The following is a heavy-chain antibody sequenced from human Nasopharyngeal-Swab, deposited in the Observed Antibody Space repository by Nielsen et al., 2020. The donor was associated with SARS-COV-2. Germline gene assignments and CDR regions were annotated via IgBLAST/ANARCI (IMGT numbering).Heavy chain of an antibody. CDR3: ARERRTYSYGNRNGMDV. CDR1: GFTFSSYS. D-gene: IGHD5-18*01. J-gene: IGHJ6*02. Sequence: GGSLRLSCAASGFTFSSYSMNWVRQAPGKGLEWVSSISSSSSYIYYADSVKGRFTISRDNSKNTLYLQMNSLRAEDTAVYYCARERRTYSYGNRNGMDVWGQGTTVTVSS. CDR2: ISSSSSYI. V-gene: IGHV3-21*01.